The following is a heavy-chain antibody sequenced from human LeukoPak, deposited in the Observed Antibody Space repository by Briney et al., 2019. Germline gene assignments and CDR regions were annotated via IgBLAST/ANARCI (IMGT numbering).Heavy chain of an antibody. CDR1: GGSFSGYY. CDR3: ARVPRYCSSTSCHARYYYYGMDV. Sequence: SETLSLTCAVYGGSFSGYYWSWIRQPPGKGLEWIGEINHSGSTNYNPSLKSRVTISVDTSKNQFSPKLSSVTAADTAVYYCARVPRYCSSTSCHARYYYYGMDVWGQGTTVTVSS. CDR2: INHSGST. D-gene: IGHD2-2*01. J-gene: IGHJ6*02. V-gene: IGHV4-34*01.